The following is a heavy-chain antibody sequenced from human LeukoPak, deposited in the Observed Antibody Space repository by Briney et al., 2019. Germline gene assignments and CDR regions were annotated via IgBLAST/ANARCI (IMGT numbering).Heavy chain of an antibody. D-gene: IGHD4-11*01. CDR2: ISSSSTTI. CDR3: AKDPKYSNGIGWFDP. CDR1: GFTLSSYN. Sequence: PGGSLRLSCAASGFTLSSYNMNWVRQAPGKGLEWVSYISSSSTTIYYADSVKGRFTISRDNAKNSLYLQMNSLRDEDTAVYYCAKDPKYSNGIGWFDPWGHGNLGSVSS. V-gene: IGHV3-48*02. J-gene: IGHJ5*02.